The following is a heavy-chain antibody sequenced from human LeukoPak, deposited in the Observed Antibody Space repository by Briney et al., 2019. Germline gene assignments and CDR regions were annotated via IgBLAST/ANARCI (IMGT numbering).Heavy chain of an antibody. CDR3: ARVSSTGYAVSSGLYY. CDR1: GFTFSDYY. V-gene: IGHV3-11*01. Sequence: PGGSLRLSCAGSGFTFSDYYMTWIRQAPGKGLEWVAYISSTIGTIYYADSVKGRFTISTDDAQNSLYLQMNSLRAEDTAIYYCARVSSTGYAVSSGLYYWGQGALVTVSS. D-gene: IGHD3-22*01. CDR2: ISSTIGTI. J-gene: IGHJ4*02.